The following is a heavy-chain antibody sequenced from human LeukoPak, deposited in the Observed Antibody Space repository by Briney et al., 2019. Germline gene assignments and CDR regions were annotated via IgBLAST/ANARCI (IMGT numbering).Heavy chain of an antibody. CDR3: ARGGYYGSGNDFRFDP. J-gene: IGHJ5*02. CDR1: GGSISSGSYY. Sequence: SETLSLTCTVSGGSISSGSYYWSWIRQPAGKGLEWIGRIYTSGSTNYNPSFKSRVTISVDTSKNQFSLKLSSVTAADTAVYYCARGGYYGSGNDFRFDPWGQGTLVTVSS. V-gene: IGHV4-61*02. CDR2: IYTSGST. D-gene: IGHD3-10*01.